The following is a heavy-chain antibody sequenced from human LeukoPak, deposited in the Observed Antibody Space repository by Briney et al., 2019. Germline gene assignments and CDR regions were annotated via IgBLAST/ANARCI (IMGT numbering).Heavy chain of an antibody. V-gene: IGHV4-30-2*01. CDR3: ARDHPYYYGMDV. J-gene: IGHJ6*02. Sequence: SQTLSLTCAVSGDSISSGGYSWSWIRQPPGKGLEWIGYIYHSGSTYYNPSLKSRVTISVDRSKNQFSLKLSSVTAADTAVYYCARDHPYYYGMDVWGQGTTVTVSS. CDR2: IYHSGST. CDR1: GDSISSGGYS.